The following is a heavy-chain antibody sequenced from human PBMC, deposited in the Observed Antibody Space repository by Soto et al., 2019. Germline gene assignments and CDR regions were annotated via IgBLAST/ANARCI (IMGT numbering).Heavy chain of an antibody. CDR2: IYWDDDK. CDR1: GFSLSTSGVG. CDR3: AHRPSYCSGCSCYSGFDY. D-gene: IGHD2-15*01. Sequence: QITLKESGPTLVKPTQTLTLTCTFSGFSLSTSGVGVGWIRQPPGKALEWLALIYWDDDKRYRPSLKSRLTITKDTTKNQVVLTMTHLDPLRTATYCWAHRPSYCSGCSCYSGFDYWGQGTLVTVSS. J-gene: IGHJ4*02. V-gene: IGHV2-5*02.